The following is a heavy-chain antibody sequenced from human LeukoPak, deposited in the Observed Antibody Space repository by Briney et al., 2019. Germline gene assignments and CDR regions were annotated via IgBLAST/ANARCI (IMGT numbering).Heavy chain of an antibody. Sequence: VASVKVSCKASDTFTSYGISWVRQAPGQGLEWMGWISAYNGNTSYAQKLQGRVTMTTDTSTSTAYMELRSLRSDDTAVYYCARGILLEFDYWGQGTLVTVSS. CDR1: DTFTSYG. J-gene: IGHJ4*02. CDR3: ARGILLEFDY. V-gene: IGHV1-18*01. CDR2: ISAYNGNT. D-gene: IGHD3-9*01.